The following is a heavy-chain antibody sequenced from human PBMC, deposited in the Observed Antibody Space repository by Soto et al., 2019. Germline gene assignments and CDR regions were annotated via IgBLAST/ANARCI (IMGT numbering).Heavy chain of an antibody. CDR3: AGVSGGSSRSRRNWLDP. D-gene: IGHD2-15*01. V-gene: IGHV1-8*01. Sequence: GASVKVSCKASGYTFTSYDINWVRQATGQGLEWMGWMNPNSGNTGYAQKFQGRVTMTRNTSISTAYMELSSLRSEDTAVYYCAGVSGGSSRSRRNWLDPWDTGTLGAVSS. J-gene: IGHJ5*02. CDR2: MNPNSGNT. CDR1: GYTFTSYD.